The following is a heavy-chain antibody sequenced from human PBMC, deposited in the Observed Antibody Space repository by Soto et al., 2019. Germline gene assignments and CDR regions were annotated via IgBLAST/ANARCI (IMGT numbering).Heavy chain of an antibody. CDR3: AKVSVVVPAATHYYYYGMDV. CDR1: GFTFSSYG. Sequence: GGSLRLSCAASGFTFSSYGMHWVRHAPGKGLEWVAVISYDGSNKYYADSVKGRFTISRDNSKNTLYLQMNSLRAEDTAVYYCAKVSVVVPAATHYYYYGMDVWGQGTTVT. CDR2: ISYDGSNK. D-gene: IGHD2-2*01. J-gene: IGHJ6*02. V-gene: IGHV3-30*18.